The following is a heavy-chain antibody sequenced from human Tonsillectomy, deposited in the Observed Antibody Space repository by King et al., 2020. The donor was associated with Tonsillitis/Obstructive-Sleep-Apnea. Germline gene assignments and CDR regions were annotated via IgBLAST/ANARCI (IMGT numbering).Heavy chain of an antibody. J-gene: IGHJ3*02. CDR3: ARDGYDFWSGYYSDAFDI. Sequence: VQLVESGGSLVQPGGSLRLSCAASGFTFSSYWMSWVRQAPGKGLEWVANIKQDGSEKYYVDSVKGRFTISRDNAKNSLYLQMNSLRAEDTAVYYCARDGYDFWSGYYSDAFDIWGQGTMVTVSS. CDR1: GFTFSSYW. CDR2: IKQDGSEK. V-gene: IGHV3-7*04. D-gene: IGHD3-3*01.